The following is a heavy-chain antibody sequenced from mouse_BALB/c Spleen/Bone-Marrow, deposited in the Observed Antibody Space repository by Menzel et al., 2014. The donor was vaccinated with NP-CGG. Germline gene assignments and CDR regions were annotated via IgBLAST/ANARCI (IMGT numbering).Heavy chain of an antibody. CDR3: KRWKYRYPCFAY. J-gene: IGHJ3*01. D-gene: IGHD5-1-1*01. CDR2: IHPGSGNT. V-gene: IGHV1-15*01. CDR1: GYTFTNYG. Sequence: QVQLQQSGAELVRPGASVKLSCKASGYTFTNYGMHWVKQTPVNGLEWIGAIHPGSGNTDYNQKFKGKATLTADKSSSTAYVQLESLRYEHVFVYYCKRWKYRYPCFAYWGQGTLVTVSA.